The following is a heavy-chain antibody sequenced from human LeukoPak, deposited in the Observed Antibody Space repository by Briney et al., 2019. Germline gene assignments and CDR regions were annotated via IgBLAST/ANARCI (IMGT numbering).Heavy chain of an antibody. D-gene: IGHD2-2*01. Sequence: ASVKVSCKASGYTFTSYGISWVRQAPGQGLEWMGWISAYNGNTNYAQKLQGRVTMTTDTSTSTAYMELRSLRSDDTAVYYCARDWWGLGYCSSTSCYTDYWGQGTLFTVSS. V-gene: IGHV1-18*01. J-gene: IGHJ4*02. CDR1: GYTFTSYG. CDR3: ARDWWGLGYCSSTSCYTDY. CDR2: ISAYNGNT.